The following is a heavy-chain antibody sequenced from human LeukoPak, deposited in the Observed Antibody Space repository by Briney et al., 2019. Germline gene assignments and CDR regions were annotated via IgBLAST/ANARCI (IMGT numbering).Heavy chain of an antibody. V-gene: IGHV4-34*01. Sequence: PSETLSLTCAVYGGSFSGYYWSWIRQPPGKGLEWIGEINHSGSTNYNPSLKSQVTISVDTSKNQFSLKLSSVTAADTAVYYCAGGEYYYDSSGYYYGYFDYWGQGTLVTVSS. D-gene: IGHD3-22*01. CDR3: AGGEYYYDSSGYYYGYFDY. J-gene: IGHJ4*02. CDR1: GGSFSGYY. CDR2: INHSGST.